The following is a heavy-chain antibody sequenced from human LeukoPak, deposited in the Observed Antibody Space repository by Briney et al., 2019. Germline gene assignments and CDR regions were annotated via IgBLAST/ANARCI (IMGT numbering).Heavy chain of an antibody. CDR3: AKGRWFGELYGDY. J-gene: IGHJ4*02. CDR2: ISGSGGST. Sequence: GGSLRLSCIASGFTFSICEMNWVRQAPGKGLEWVSAISGSGGSTYYADSVKGRFTISRDNSKNTLYLQMNSLRAEDTAVYYCAKGRWFGELYGDYWGQGTLVTVSS. D-gene: IGHD3-10*01. V-gene: IGHV3-23*01. CDR1: GFTFSICE.